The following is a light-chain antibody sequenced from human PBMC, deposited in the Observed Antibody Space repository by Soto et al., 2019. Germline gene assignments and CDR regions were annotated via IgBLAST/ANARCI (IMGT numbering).Light chain of an antibody. CDR1: QTVSSNF. V-gene: IGKV3-20*01. J-gene: IGKJ4*01. CDR2: GAS. CDR3: RQYGRSLEFA. Sequence: EIVMTQSPGTLSLSPGERATLSCRASQTVSSNFSAWYQEKPGQGPRLLIYGASTRATGIPDRFSGSGSGTDFTLTISRLDPEDFAVYYCRQYGRSLEFAVGGGTKV.